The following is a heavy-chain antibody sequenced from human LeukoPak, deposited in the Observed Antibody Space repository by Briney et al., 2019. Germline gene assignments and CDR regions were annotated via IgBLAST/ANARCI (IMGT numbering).Heavy chain of an antibody. CDR1: GFTFSNYA. D-gene: IGHD4-17*01. Sequence: PGGSLRLSCAASGFTFSNYAMSWVRQAPGKGLEWVSSIFGSGSSTYYADSVKGRFTISRDNSKNTVYLQMNSLRAEDTAVYYCAKDPNGDYGGYFQSWGQGTLVTVSS. J-gene: IGHJ1*01. CDR3: AKDPNGDYGGYFQS. V-gene: IGHV3-23*01. CDR2: IFGSGSST.